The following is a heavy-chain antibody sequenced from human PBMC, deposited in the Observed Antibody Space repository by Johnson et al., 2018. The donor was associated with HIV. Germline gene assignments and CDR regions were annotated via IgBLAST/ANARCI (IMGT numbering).Heavy chain of an antibody. Sequence: QVQLVESGGVVVQPGGSLRLSCAASGFTFDDYTMHWVRQAPGKGLAWVAFIRYDGSNKYYVDSVKGRFTISRDNSKNTLYLQMNSLRVEDTAFYYCARDRRGQFLEWLSRWGAFDIWGQGTMVTVSS. D-gene: IGHD3-3*01. J-gene: IGHJ3*02. CDR2: IRYDGSNK. CDR1: GFTFDDYT. CDR3: ARDRRGQFLEWLSRWGAFDI. V-gene: IGHV3-30*02.